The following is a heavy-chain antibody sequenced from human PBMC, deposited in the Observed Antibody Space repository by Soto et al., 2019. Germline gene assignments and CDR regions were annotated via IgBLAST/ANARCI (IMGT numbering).Heavy chain of an antibody. V-gene: IGHV1-2*04. CDR3: ARGIAAAGPLRYYGMDV. D-gene: IGHD6-13*01. CDR1: GYTFTGYY. CDR2: INPNSGGT. Sequence: QVQLVQSGAEVKKPGASVKVSCKASGYTFTGYYMHWVRQGPGQGLEWIGWINPNSGGTNYAQKFQGWVTMTRDTSISTAYMELSRLRSDDTAVYYCARGIAAAGPLRYYGMDVWGQGTTVTVSS. J-gene: IGHJ6*02.